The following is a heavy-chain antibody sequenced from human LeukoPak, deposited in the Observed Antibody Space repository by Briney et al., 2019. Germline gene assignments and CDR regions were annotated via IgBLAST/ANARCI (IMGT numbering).Heavy chain of an antibody. Sequence: SQTLSLTCGVSGGPFSNYYWAWIRQPPGKGLGWIGEINRSGSTNYNPSLESRVTISVDTSKNQFSLKLNSVTAADTAVYFCAKSGLTTVLYLDWGQGTLVTVSS. D-gene: IGHD4-11*01. CDR3: AKSGLTTVLYLD. CDR1: GGPFSNYY. J-gene: IGHJ4*02. CDR2: INRSGST. V-gene: IGHV4-34*01.